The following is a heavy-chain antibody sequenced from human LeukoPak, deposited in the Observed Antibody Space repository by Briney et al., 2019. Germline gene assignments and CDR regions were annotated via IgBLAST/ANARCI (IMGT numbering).Heavy chain of an antibody. CDR1: GFTFSSYA. CDR2: ISYDGSNK. Sequence: GGSLRLSCAASGFTFSSYAMHWVRQAPGKGLEWVAVISYDGSNKYYADSVKGRFTISRDNSKNTLYLQMNSLRAEDTAVYYCARSPRGWYEEAAFDIWGQGTMVTVSS. V-gene: IGHV3-30*04. D-gene: IGHD2-15*01. CDR3: ARSPRGWYEEAAFDI. J-gene: IGHJ3*02.